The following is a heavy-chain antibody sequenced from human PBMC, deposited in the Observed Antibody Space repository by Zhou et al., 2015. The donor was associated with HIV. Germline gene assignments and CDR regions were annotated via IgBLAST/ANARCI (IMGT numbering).Heavy chain of an antibody. CDR2: ISAYNGNT. CDR3: ARHRLGYYYDSSGDNWFDP. V-gene: IGHV1-18*01. J-gene: IGHJ5*02. CDR1: GYKFISYG. Sequence: QVQLVQSGVEVKKTGASVKVSCKASGYKFISYGITWVRQAPGQGLEWMGWISAYNGNTNYAQKFQDRMTMTKDTSTSTAYMELRSLRSDDTAVYYCARHRLGYYYDSSGDNWFDPWGQGTLVTVSS. D-gene: IGHD3-22*01.